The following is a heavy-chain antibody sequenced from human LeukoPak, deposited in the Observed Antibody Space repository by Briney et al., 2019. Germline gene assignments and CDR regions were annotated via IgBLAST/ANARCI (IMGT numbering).Heavy chain of an antibody. D-gene: IGHD2-15*01. CDR2: THDSGNS. CDR3: ARAKLNAFDI. CDR1: GGSITNNY. Sequence: SETLSLTCTVSGGSITNNYWAWIRQPPGKGLEWIGYTHDSGNSNYNPSLKSRVTISVDTSKNQFSLKLSSVTAADTAVYYCARAKLNAFDIWGQGTMVTVSS. V-gene: IGHV4-59*12. J-gene: IGHJ3*02.